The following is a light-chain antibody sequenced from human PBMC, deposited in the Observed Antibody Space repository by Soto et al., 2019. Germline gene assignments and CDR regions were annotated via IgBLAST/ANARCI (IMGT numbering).Light chain of an antibody. Sequence: DIVMIQSALSLLVTPGEPASISCRSSQSLLHTNGYNYLDWYLQKPGQSPQLLIYLGSNRASGVPDRFSGSGSGTDFTLKISRVEAEDVGVYYCMQALQTPLTFGGGTKVEIK. CDR3: MQALQTPLT. CDR1: QSLLHTNGYNY. V-gene: IGKV2-28*01. J-gene: IGKJ4*01. CDR2: LGS.